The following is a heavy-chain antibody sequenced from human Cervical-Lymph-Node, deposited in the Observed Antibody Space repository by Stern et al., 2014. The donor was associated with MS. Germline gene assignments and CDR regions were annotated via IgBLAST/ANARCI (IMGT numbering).Heavy chain of an antibody. CDR3: ARERGYCSGGRCHPYSFDY. D-gene: IGHD2-15*01. CDR1: GFTFSHFA. CDR2: ISDDGCKE. V-gene: IGHV3-30-3*01. Sequence: QVQLVESGGGLVQPGRSLRLSCAPSGFTFSHFALHWVRQSPGKGLEWVAFISDDGCKEYYADSVKGRFTISRDNSNNTLYLQMTSMRTEDTAMYFCARERGYCSGGRCHPYSFDYWGQGTLVTVSS. J-gene: IGHJ4*02.